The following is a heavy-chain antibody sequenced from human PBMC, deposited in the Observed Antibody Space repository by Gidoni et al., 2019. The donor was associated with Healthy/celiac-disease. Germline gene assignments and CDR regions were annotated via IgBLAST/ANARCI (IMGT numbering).Heavy chain of an antibody. CDR1: GLTVSSNY. CDR3: ARDGYHDYVWGSYVD. J-gene: IGHJ4*02. D-gene: IGHD3-16*01. CDR2: IYSGGST. V-gene: IGHV3-66*02. Sequence: EVQLVESGGGLVQPGGSLRRSCAASGLTVSSNYMSCVRQAPGKGLEWVSVIYSGGSTYYADSVKGRFTIARDNSKNTLYLQMNSLRAEDTAVYYCARDGYHDYVWGSYVDWGQGTLVTVSS.